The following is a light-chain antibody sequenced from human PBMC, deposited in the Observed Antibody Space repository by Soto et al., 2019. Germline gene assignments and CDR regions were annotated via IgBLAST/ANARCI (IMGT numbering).Light chain of an antibody. CDR3: QKYNHAPT. Sequence: DIQLTQSPSSLSASVGDRVTITCRASQAISSYLAWYQQKPGKVPELLIYATSTLQSGAPFRFSGSGSGTDFTLTISSLQAEDVATYYCQKYNHAPTFGGGTKVEIK. CDR1: QAISSY. V-gene: IGKV1-27*01. CDR2: ATS. J-gene: IGKJ4*01.